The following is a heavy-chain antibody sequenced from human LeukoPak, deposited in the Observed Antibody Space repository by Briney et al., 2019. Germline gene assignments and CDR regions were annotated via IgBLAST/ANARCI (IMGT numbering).Heavy chain of an antibody. D-gene: IGHD2-8*01. CDR3: ARSGTNGIDY. CDR1: GGSISSSSYY. J-gene: IGHJ4*02. CDR2: IYYSGST. Sequence: SETLSLTCTVSGGSISSSSYYWGWIRQPPGTGLEWIGSIYYSGSTYYNPSLKSRVTISVDTSKNQFSLKLSSVTAADTAVYYCARSGTNGIDYWGQGTLVTVSS. V-gene: IGHV4-39*07.